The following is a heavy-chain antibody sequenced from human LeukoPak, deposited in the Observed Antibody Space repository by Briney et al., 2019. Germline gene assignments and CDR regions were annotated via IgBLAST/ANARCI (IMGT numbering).Heavy chain of an antibody. CDR3: ATLGVY. D-gene: IGHD2-8*01. CDR2: ISSTGTDI. Sequence: GGSLRLSCAVSGFTFSTHNMNWVRQAPGKGLGWVSSISSTGTDINYADSVKGRFTISRDNAKNSLYLQMNSLRAEDSAVYYCATLGVYWGQGTLVTVSS. J-gene: IGHJ4*02. V-gene: IGHV3-21*06. CDR1: GFTFSTHN.